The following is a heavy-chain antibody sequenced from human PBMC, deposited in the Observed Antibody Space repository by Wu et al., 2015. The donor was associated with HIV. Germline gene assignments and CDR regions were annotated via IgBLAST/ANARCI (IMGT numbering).Heavy chain of an antibody. D-gene: IGHD3-16*01. Sequence: QVQLVQSGAEVKKPGSSVKVSCKASGGTFSSNVISWVRQAPGQGLEWMGGIIPSFATAHYAQNFQGRVTITTDESTNTAYMELSSLRSEDAAVYYCASRANYGGTSFGGFALDTWGQGDNGHRLY. CDR2: IIPSFATA. V-gene: IGHV1-69*05. J-gene: IGHJ3*02. CDR3: ASRANYGGTSFGGFALDT. CDR1: GGTFSSNV.